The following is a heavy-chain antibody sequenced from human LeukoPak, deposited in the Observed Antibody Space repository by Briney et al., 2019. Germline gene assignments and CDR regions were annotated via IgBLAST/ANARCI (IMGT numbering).Heavy chain of an antibody. CDR2: INPNSGGT. V-gene: IGHV1-2*06. CDR1: GYTFTGYY. CDR3: ARGPYYYGSGSYYNGGWFDP. D-gene: IGHD3-10*01. Sequence: ASVKVSCKASGYTFTGYYMHRVRQAPGQGLEWMGRINPNSGGTNYAQKFQGRVTMTRDTSISTAYKELSRLRSDDTAVYYCARGPYYYGSGSYYNGGWFDPWGQGTLVTVSS. J-gene: IGHJ5*02.